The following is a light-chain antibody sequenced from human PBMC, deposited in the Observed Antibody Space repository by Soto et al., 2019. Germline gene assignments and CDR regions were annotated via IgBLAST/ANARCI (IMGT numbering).Light chain of an antibody. CDR3: QKCGVAPFT. Sequence: EIVMTQSPVTLSVSPGERVTLSCRASHSVSSNLAWYQQKPGQAPRLLIYGASTRATGIPARFSGSGSGTEFTLTISCLQSEDVATYYCQKCGVAPFTFGGGTKVDNK. J-gene: IGKJ4*01. CDR1: HSVSSN. CDR2: GAS. V-gene: IGKV3-15*01.